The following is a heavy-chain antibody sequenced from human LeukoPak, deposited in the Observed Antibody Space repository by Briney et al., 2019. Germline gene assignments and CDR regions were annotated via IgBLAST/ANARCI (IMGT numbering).Heavy chain of an antibody. V-gene: IGHV1-69*04. CDR1: GGTFSSYA. CDR2: IIPILGIA. Sequence: GASVKVSCKASGGTFSSYAISWVRQAPGQGLEWMGRIIPILGIANYAQKFQGRVTITADKSTSTAYMELSSLRSEDTAVYYCARDVAAAGTGRDFDYWGQGTLVTVSS. D-gene: IGHD6-13*01. J-gene: IGHJ4*02. CDR3: ARDVAAAGTGRDFDY.